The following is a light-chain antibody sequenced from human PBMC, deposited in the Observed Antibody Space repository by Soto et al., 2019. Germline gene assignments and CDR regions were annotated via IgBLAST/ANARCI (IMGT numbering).Light chain of an antibody. CDR3: SSYTSSSTLV. J-gene: IGLJ2*01. CDR1: GSDVGGYNY. Sequence: QSALTQPASVSGSPGQSITSSCTGTGSDVGGYNYVSWYQQHPGKAPKLMIYDVSNRPSRVSNRFSGSKSGNTASLTISGLQAEDEADYYCSSYTSSSTLVFGGGTKLTVL. V-gene: IGLV2-14*01. CDR2: DVS.